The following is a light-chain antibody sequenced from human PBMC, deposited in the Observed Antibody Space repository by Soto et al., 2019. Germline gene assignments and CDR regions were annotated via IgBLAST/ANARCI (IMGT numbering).Light chain of an antibody. CDR3: QQYNSYPLT. CDR2: KAS. CDR1: QSISSW. V-gene: IGKV1-5*03. J-gene: IGKJ4*01. Sequence: DIQMTQSPSTLSASVGDRVTITCRASQSISSWLAWYQQKPGKAPNPLIYKASSSESGVPSRFSGSGSGTEFTLTISSLQPDDFATYYCQQYNSYPLTFGGGTKVEIK.